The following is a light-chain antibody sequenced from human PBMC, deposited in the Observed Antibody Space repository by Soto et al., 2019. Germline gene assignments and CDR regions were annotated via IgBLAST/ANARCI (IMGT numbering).Light chain of an antibody. CDR3: QQSYSTPWT. Sequence: DIQMTQSPFSLSASVGDRVSLTCRASQSISNYVSWYQQTPGKAPKLLIYAAFSLRSGVSSRFSGSGSGTDFTLTISSLQPEDFATYYCQQSYSTPWTFGQGTKVEIK. CDR2: AAF. CDR1: QSISNY. J-gene: IGKJ1*01. V-gene: IGKV1-39*01.